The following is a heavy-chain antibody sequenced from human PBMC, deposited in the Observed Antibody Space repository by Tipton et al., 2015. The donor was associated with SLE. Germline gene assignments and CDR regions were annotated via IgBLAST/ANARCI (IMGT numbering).Heavy chain of an antibody. CDR2: IYYTGRT. J-gene: IGHJ6*02. CDR1: GGSVSSGSYY. Sequence: TLSLTCTVSGGSVSSGSYYWSWIRQPPGKELEWIGYIYYTGRTNYNPSLKSRVTMLVDTSKNEFSLKLSSVTAADTAVYYCARDTVAYYDSSGSGYGMDVWGQGTTVTVSS. CDR3: ARDTVAYYDSSGSGYGMDV. V-gene: IGHV4-61*01. D-gene: IGHD3-22*01.